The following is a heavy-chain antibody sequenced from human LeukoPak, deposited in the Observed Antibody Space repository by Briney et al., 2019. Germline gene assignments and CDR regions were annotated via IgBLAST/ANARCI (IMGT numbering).Heavy chain of an antibody. Sequence: GGSLRLSCEAFGFDFRNFGMHWVRQAPGKGLEWVAVISFDGSDKYDVDSVKGRFTISRDNSRNTLYLQMNSLRVEDRAVYYCAKDMRDPPAYYFDYWGQGTLVTVSS. J-gene: IGHJ4*02. CDR2: ISFDGSDK. V-gene: IGHV3-30*18. CDR1: GFDFRNFG. CDR3: AKDMRDPPAYYFDY.